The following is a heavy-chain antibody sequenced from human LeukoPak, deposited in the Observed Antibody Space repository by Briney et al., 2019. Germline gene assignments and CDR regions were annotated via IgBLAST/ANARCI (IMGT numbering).Heavy chain of an antibody. J-gene: IGHJ6*02. V-gene: IGHV4-59*08. CDR3: ARLPTISKHYYGMDV. CDR1: GGSISSYY. Sequence: SETPSLTCTVSGGSISSYYWSWIRQPPGKGLEWIGYIYYSGSTNYNPSLKSRVTISVDTSKNQFSLKLSSVTAADTAVYYCARLPTISKHYYGMDVWGQGTTVTVSS. CDR2: IYYSGST. D-gene: IGHD3-3*01.